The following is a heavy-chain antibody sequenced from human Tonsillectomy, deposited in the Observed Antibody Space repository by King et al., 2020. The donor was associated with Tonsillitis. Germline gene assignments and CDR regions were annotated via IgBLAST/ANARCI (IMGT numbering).Heavy chain of an antibody. D-gene: IGHD3-22*01. CDR1: GYTFTSYY. J-gene: IGHJ4*02. CDR2: INPSGGST. V-gene: IGHV1-46*03. CDR3: ARVAYYYDSSGYSAFRY. Sequence: QLVQSGAEVKKPGASVKVSCKASGYTFTSYYMHWVRQAPGQGLEWMGIINPSGGSTSYAQKFQGRVTMTRDTSTSTVYMELSSLRSEDTAVYYCARVAYYYDSSGYSAFRYWGQGTLVTVSS.